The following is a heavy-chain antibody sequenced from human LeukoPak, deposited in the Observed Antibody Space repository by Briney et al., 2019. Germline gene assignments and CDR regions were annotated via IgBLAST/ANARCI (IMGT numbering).Heavy chain of an antibody. V-gene: IGHV3-7*01. D-gene: IGHD3-3*01. J-gene: IGHJ4*02. Sequence: GGSLRLFCAASGFTFSIYWMSWARQAPGKGREGVANIKQDGREKHYVDSVKGRFTISRDNAKNSLYLQKNSLRAEDTAVYYCARDRDFWCGYSSPSDYWGQGTLVTVSS. CDR1: GFTFSIYW. CDR2: IKQDGREK. CDR3: ARDRDFWCGYSSPSDY.